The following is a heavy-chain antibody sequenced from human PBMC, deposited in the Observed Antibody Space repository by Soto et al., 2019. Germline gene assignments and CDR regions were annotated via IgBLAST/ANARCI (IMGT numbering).Heavy chain of an antibody. J-gene: IGHJ5*02. CDR3: TRRGRQSSNWFDP. Sequence: QVQLVQSGAEVKTPGSSVKVSCKASGGTFNSYSIDWVRQAPGQGFEWMGGIIPMSGRPNSAQRFQGTVTFSADKSTNPVYMEVNSLTHEDTAVYYCTRRGRQSSNWFDPWGQRTLVTVSS. CDR1: GGTFNSYS. CDR2: IIPMSGRP. V-gene: IGHV1-69*06.